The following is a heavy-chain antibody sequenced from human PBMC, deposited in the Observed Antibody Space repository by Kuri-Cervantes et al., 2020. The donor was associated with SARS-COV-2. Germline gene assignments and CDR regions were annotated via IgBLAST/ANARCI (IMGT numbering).Heavy chain of an antibody. CDR1: GGSIISSGNY. J-gene: IGHJ5*02. V-gene: IGHV4-39*01. CDR2: IYYTGST. D-gene: IGHD3-22*01. Sequence: GSLRLSCSVSGGSIISSGNYWGWIRQPPGKGLEWVGSIYYTGSTSYNPSLKSRVAISVDTSKNQFSLRLSSVTAAGTAVYYCARHPLITLKEGWFDPWGQGTLVTVSS. CDR3: ARHPLITLKEGWFDP.